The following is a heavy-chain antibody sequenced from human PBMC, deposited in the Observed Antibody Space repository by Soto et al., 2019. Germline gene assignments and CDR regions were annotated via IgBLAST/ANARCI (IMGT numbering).Heavy chain of an antibody. Sequence: HPGGSLRLSCAASGFTFSSYGMHWVRQAPGKGLEWVAVISYDGSNKYYADSVKGRFTISRDNSKNTLYLQMNSLRAEDTAVYYCAKDEGWLSDVSYYFDYWGQGTLVTSPQ. CDR2: ISYDGSNK. V-gene: IGHV3-30*18. D-gene: IGHD6-19*01. CDR3: AKDEGWLSDVSYYFDY. CDR1: GFTFSSYG. J-gene: IGHJ4*02.